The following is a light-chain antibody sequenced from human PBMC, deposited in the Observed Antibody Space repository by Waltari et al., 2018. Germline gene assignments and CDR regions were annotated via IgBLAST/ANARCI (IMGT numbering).Light chain of an antibody. CDR3: QVWDDTNNSGV. Sequence: YVVTQPPSVSVAPGKTARLTSEGENIETKSVNWYQQKAGQAPLLVMFYDSDRPSGIPERFSGSNSGSTATLTINWVEPGDEADYHCQVWDDTNNSGVFGGGTKLTVL. CDR1: NIETKS. J-gene: IGLJ3*02. CDR2: YDS. V-gene: IGLV3-21*04.